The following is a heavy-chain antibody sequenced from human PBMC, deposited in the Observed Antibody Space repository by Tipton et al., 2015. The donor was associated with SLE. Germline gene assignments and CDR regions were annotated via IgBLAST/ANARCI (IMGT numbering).Heavy chain of an antibody. CDR2: SNPSGST. D-gene: IGHD2-21*01. Sequence: TLSLTCAVYGGSFSGYFWSWVRQPPGQGLEWIGDSNPSGSTNYNPSLKSRVTISVDTSNNPLSLKLSSLTAADTAVYYCAREMREYCGGDCYRDAFDIWGQGTMVTVSS. CDR3: AREMREYCGGDCYRDAFDI. V-gene: IGHV4-34*01. J-gene: IGHJ3*02. CDR1: GGSFSGYF.